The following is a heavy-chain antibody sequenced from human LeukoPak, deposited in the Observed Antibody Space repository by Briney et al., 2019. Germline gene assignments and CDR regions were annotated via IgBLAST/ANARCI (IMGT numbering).Heavy chain of an antibody. CDR3: VRDRGEWIDQYYGMDV. Sequence: ASVKVSCKASGYTFTDYYMHWVRQAPGQGLEWMGWISGYNGNTNSAQKVQGRVTMTTDTSTSTAYMELRSLRSDDTAVYYCVRDRGEWIDQYYGMDVWGQGTTVTVSS. V-gene: IGHV1-18*04. J-gene: IGHJ6*02. CDR2: ISGYNGNT. D-gene: IGHD3-10*01. CDR1: GYTFTDYY.